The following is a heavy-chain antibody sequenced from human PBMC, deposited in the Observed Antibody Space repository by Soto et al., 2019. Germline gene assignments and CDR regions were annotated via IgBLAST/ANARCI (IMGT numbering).Heavy chain of an antibody. Sequence: EVQLVESGGDFVKPGWSLRVSCAVSGFSFSNAWMSCVRQAPWKGLEWVGRIKTKADGGTTDYAAPVKGRFTISRDDLKNTVFLQMHSLETEDTAVYYCTAHLGEFFPLDYWGQGTLVTVSS. V-gene: IGHV3-15*01. CDR2: IKTKADGGTT. CDR3: TAHLGEFFPLDY. D-gene: IGHD3-16*01. J-gene: IGHJ4*02. CDR1: GFSFSNAW.